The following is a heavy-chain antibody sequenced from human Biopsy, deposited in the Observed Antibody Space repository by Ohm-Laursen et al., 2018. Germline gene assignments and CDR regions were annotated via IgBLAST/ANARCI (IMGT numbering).Heavy chain of an antibody. V-gene: IGHV4-39*01. CDR1: GGSVSSNVAY. Sequence: SQTLSLTWTVSGGSVSSNVAYWAWIHQPPGKGLESIGSIFYSGITYYNPSLQSRVTMSVDTSKNQFSLNLTSVTAADTAVYYCARHPTGFWFDPWGQGTLVIVSS. CDR2: IFYSGIT. CDR3: ARHPTGFWFDP. J-gene: IGHJ5*02.